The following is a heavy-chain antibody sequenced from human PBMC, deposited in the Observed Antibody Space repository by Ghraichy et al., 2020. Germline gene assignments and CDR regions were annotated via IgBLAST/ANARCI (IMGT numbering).Heavy chain of an antibody. J-gene: IGHJ6*02. CDR1: GGSVSSGSYY. CDR2: IYYSGST. CDR3: ARDSIVVVTATQGYYYGMDV. V-gene: IGHV4-61*01. Sequence: SETLSLTCTVSGGSVSSGSYYWSWIRQPPGKGLEWIGYIYYSGSTNYNPSLKSRVTISVDTSKNQFSLKLSSVTAADTAVYYCARDSIVVVTATQGYYYGMDVWGQGTTVTVSS. D-gene: IGHD2-21*02.